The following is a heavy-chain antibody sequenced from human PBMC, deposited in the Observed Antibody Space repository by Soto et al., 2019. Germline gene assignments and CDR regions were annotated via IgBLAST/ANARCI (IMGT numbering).Heavy chain of an antibody. V-gene: IGHV4-61*01. CDR2: IYYSGST. J-gene: IGHJ6*02. Sequence: SETLSLTCTVSGGSVSSGSYYWSWIRQPPGKGLEWIGYIYYSGSTNYNPSLKSRVTISVDTSKNQFSLKLSSVTAADTAVYYCARSYYYDSSGTGYGMDVWGQGTTVTVSS. D-gene: IGHD3-22*01. CDR3: ARSYYYDSSGTGYGMDV. CDR1: GGSVSSGSYY.